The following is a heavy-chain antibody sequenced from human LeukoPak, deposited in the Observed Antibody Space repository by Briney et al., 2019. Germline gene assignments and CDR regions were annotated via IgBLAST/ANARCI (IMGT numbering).Heavy chain of an antibody. V-gene: IGHV1-2*02. CDR2: INPNSGGT. D-gene: IGHD3-16*01. CDR3: ARDKKINTWLYGGCDS. Sequence: GASVKVSCKASGYTFSGYYLHWVRQAPGQGLEWMGRINPNSGGTKSADSFQGRVTMTRDTSLSTAYMELSRLRSDDTAIYYCARDKKINTWLYGGCDSWGQGTLVTVSS. J-gene: IGHJ4*02. CDR1: GYTFSGYY.